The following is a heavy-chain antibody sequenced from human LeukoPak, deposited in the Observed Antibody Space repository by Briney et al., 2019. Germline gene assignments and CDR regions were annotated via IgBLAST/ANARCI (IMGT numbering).Heavy chain of an antibody. V-gene: IGHV3-7*03. CDR1: GFTFSTYW. J-gene: IGHJ4*02. D-gene: IGHD6-19*01. CDR2: IKKDGSER. Sequence: LGGSLRLSCASSGFTFSTYWMSWVRQAPGKGLEWVANIKKDGSERNYVDSVKGRFTISRDNAKNSLYLQMNSLRVEDTAVYYCARGQWLGHCWGQGTLVTVSS. CDR3: ARGQWLGHC.